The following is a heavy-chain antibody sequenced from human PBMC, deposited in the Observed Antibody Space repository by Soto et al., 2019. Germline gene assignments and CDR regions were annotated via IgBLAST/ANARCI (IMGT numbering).Heavy chain of an antibody. CDR1: GYTFTNYG. CDR2: ISPYNGNT. J-gene: IGHJ4*02. D-gene: IGHD3-22*01. CDR3: ARTSPYYYDSDDY. Sequence: QVQLVQSGAEVRKPGASVKVSCKASGYTFTNYGINWVRQAPGQGLEWMGWISPYNGNTYYAQKVQGRRTMTTDTSTSTVYMELRRLRSDDTAVYYCARTSPYYYDSDDYWGQGTLVTVSS. V-gene: IGHV1-18*01.